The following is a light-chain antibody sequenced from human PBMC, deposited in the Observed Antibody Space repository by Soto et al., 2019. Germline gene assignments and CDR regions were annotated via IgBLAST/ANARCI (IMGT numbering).Light chain of an antibody. CDR3: TSYTSSSTDADVV. CDR1: SSDVGGYNY. Sequence: QPVLTQPASVSGSPGQSITISCTGTSSDVGGYNYVSWYQQHPGKAPKLMIYEVSNRPSGVSNRFSGSKSGNTASLTISGLQAEDEADYYCTSYTSSSTDADVVFGGGTQLTVL. J-gene: IGLJ2*01. V-gene: IGLV2-14*01. CDR2: EVS.